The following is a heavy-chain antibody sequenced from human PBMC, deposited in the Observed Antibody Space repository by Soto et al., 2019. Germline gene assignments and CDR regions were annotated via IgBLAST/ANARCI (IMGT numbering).Heavy chain of an antibody. J-gene: IGHJ4*02. D-gene: IGHD3-3*01. CDR3: ARRGAFDAHWSGSNGVFDY. CDR1: GYAFANYC. CDR2: VFPGDSDT. V-gene: IGHV5-51*01. Sequence: PXGSLTISCHTSGYAFANYCIGWVRPMPGKGLEWMGIVFPGDSDTRESPFFKGQVTISVDRSINTAYLQWRSLKASDTAMYYCARRGAFDAHWSGSNGVFDYWGQGTMVSVSA.